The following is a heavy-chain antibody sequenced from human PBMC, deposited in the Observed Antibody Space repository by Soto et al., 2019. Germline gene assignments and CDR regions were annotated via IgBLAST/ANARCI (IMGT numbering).Heavy chain of an antibody. CDR1: GYSFTSCW. CDR3: AGGGVRGVITRTRDYYGMDV. D-gene: IGHD3-10*01. CDR2: IYPGDSDT. V-gene: IGHV5-51*01. Sequence: PGESLKISCKGSGYSFTSCWIGWVRQMPGKGLEWMGIIYPGDSDTRYSPSFQGHVTISADKSISTAYLQWSSLKASDTAMYYCAGGGVRGVITRTRDYYGMDVWGQGTTVTVSS. J-gene: IGHJ6*02.